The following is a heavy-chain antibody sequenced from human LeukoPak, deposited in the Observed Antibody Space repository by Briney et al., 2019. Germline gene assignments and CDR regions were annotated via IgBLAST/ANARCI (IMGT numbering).Heavy chain of an antibody. V-gene: IGHV4-39*01. Sequence: SETLSLTCTVSGGSITSSSYYWGWIRQPPGKGLEWIGNIYYSGSTYYNPFLKSRVTISVDTSKNQFSLKLSSVTAADTAVYYCARRPYGSGSSNNWFDPWGQGTLVTVSS. CDR3: ARRPYGSGSSNNWFDP. D-gene: IGHD3-10*01. CDR1: GGSITSSSYY. CDR2: IYYSGST. J-gene: IGHJ5*02.